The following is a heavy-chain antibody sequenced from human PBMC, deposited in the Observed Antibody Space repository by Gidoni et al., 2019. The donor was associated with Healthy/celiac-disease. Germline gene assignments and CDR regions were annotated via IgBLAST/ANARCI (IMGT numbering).Heavy chain of an antibody. D-gene: IGHD5-18*01. CDR2: IRSKAYGGTT. Sequence: EVQLVESGGGLVQPGRSLRISCTASGFTFGDYAMSWFRQAPGKGLEWVGFIRSKAYGGTTEYAASVKGRFTISRDDSKSIAYLKMNSLKTEDTAVYYCTRDIGPAMVSLRFDYWGQGTLVTVSS. J-gene: IGHJ4*02. CDR1: GFTFGDYA. CDR3: TRDIGPAMVSLRFDY. V-gene: IGHV3-49*03.